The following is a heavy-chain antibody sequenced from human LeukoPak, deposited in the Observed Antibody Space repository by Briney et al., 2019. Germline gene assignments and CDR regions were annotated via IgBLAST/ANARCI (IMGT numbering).Heavy chain of an antibody. CDR2: ISLNGGDT. Sequence: GGSLRLSCAASGFTFSSYGMHWVRQAPGKGLEWVAVISLNGGDTNYAGSVKGRFTISRDNSKNTLYLQMNSLRAEDAAVYYCARDPTTRSNRAQFYSDYWGQGTLVIVSS. CDR3: ARDPTTRSNRAQFYSDY. J-gene: IGHJ4*02. CDR1: GFTFSSYG. D-gene: IGHD4-17*01. V-gene: IGHV3-30*03.